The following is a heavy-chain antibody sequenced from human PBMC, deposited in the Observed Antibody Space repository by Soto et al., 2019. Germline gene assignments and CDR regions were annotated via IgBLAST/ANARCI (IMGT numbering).Heavy chain of an antibody. CDR2: ISYDGSNK. CDR3: AKEKGYSDGGYYYGMDV. V-gene: IGHV3-30*18. Sequence: PXGSLRLSCAASGFTFSSYGMHWVRQAPGKGLEWVAVISYDGSNKYYADSVKGRFTISRDNSKNTLYLQMNSLRAEDTAVYYCAKEKGYSDGGYYYGMDVWGQGTTVTVSS. CDR1: GFTFSSYG. D-gene: IGHD6-13*01. J-gene: IGHJ6*02.